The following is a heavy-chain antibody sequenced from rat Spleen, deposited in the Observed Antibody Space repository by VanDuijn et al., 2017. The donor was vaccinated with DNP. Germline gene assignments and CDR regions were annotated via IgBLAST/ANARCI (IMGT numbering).Heavy chain of an antibody. D-gene: IGHD4-1*01. Sequence: QVQLQQSGAELAKPGSSVKISCKASGYTFTSSYMGWIKQTTGQGLEYIGYINTGSGGTNYNEKFKGKATLTVDKSSSTAFMQLSSLTPDDSAVYYWAREGLIPPDYWGQGVLVTVSS. CDR1: GYTFTSSY. CDR3: AREGLIPPDY. V-gene: IGHV1-43*01. J-gene: IGHJ2*01. CDR2: INTGSGGT.